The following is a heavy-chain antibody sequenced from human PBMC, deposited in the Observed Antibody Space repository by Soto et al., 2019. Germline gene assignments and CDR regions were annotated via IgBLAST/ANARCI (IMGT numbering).Heavy chain of an antibody. Sequence: EVQLVESGGGLIQPGGSLRLSCAASGFTMSNDYMSWVRQAPGKGLEWVSVIYSGGSTYYADSVKGRFTVSRDNSKNTLYLQMNSLRAEDTAVYYCARALWLRSGFDYWGQGTLVTVSS. J-gene: IGHJ4*02. V-gene: IGHV3-53*01. CDR2: IYSGGST. D-gene: IGHD5-12*01. CDR3: ARALWLRSGFDY. CDR1: GFTMSNDY.